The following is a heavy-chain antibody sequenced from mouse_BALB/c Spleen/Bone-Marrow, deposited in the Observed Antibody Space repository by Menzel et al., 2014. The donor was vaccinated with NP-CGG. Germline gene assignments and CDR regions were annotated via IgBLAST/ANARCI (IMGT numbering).Heavy chain of an antibody. Sequence: EVQVVESGGGLVKPGGSLKLSCAASGFTFSSYTMSWVRQTPEKRLEWVATTSSGGSYTYYPDSVKGRFTISRDNAKNTLYLQMSSLKSEDTAMYYCTRDDYGGAWFAYWGQGTLVTVSA. CDR1: GFTFSSYT. V-gene: IGHV5-6-4*01. CDR2: TSSGGSYT. J-gene: IGHJ3*01. CDR3: TRDDYGGAWFAY. D-gene: IGHD2-4*01.